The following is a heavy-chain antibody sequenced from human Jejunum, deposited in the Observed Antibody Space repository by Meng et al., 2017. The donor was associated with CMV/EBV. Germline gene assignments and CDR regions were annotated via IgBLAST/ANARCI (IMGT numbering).Heavy chain of an antibody. Sequence: FSFRYVSRNGVLQASVKGLEWVSSISNRCSYLYYADSVNGRFTISIDNSKNSLSLQMNSLRVEDTAADYCARDIGDGVSSTCYYFDPWGQGALVTVSS. CDR3: ARDIGDGVSSTCYYFDP. CDR2: ISNRCSYL. CDR1: FSFRYVS. J-gene: IGHJ4*02. D-gene: IGHD2-2*01. V-gene: IGHV3-21*01.